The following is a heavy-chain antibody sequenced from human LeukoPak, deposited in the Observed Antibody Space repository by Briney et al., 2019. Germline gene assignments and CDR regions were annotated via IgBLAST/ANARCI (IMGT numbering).Heavy chain of an antibody. D-gene: IGHD3-10*01. CDR3: APSSADGGHY. CDR2: INPTGGST. CDR1: GYTFTNYY. V-gene: IGHV1-46*01. Sequence: ASVKVSCKASGYTFTNYYMHWVRQAPGEGLEWMGIINPTGGSTSYAQKFQGRVTMTRDTSTSTVYMELSSLRSDDTAVYYCAPSSADGGHYWGQGTLVTVSS. J-gene: IGHJ4*02.